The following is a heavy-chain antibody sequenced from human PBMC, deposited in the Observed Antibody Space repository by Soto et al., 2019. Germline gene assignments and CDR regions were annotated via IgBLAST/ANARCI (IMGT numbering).Heavy chain of an antibody. Sequence: QITLKESGPTLVKPTQTLTLTCTFSGFSLSTSGVGVGWIRQPPGKALEWLALIYWDDDKRYSPSLKRRLTIPKDTSKHQVVLTMANMDPVDTATYYCANSHHYGGNSGFDIWGQGTKVT. D-gene: IGHD4-17*01. CDR1: GFSLSTSGVG. V-gene: IGHV2-5*02. CDR3: ANSHHYGGNSGFDI. CDR2: IYWDDDK. J-gene: IGHJ3*02.